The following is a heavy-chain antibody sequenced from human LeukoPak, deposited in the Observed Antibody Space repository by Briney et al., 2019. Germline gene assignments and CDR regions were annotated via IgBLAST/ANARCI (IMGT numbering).Heavy chain of an antibody. V-gene: IGHV3-48*03. D-gene: IGHD6-19*01. CDR1: GFTFSSYE. CDR2: ISSSGSTT. J-gene: IGHJ4*02. Sequence: GGSLRLSCAASGFTFSSYEMIWVRQAPGKGQEWLSYISSSGSTTSYADSVKGRFIISRDNAKDSLYLQMNSLRAEDAGVYYCAREAGAPGFSFDYWGQGTLVTVSS. CDR3: AREAGAPGFSFDY.